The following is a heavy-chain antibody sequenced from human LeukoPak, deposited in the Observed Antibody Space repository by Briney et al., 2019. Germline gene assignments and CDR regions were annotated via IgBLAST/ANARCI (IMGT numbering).Heavy chain of an antibody. V-gene: IGHV4-59*08. CDR2: IHYRGRT. D-gene: IGHD3-16*02. Sequence: PSETLSLTCAVYGGSFSGYYWSWIRQPPGKGLEWIGYIHYRGRTNYNPSLKSRITISQDTSKNQFSLKLTSVTAADTAVYYCARHIAENYFDHWGHGTLVTVSS. CDR1: GGSFSGYY. CDR3: ARHIAENYFDH. J-gene: IGHJ4*01.